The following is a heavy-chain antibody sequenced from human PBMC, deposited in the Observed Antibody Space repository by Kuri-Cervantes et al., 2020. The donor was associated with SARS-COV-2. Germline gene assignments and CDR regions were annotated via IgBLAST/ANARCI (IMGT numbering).Heavy chain of an antibody. CDR2: INPSGGST. V-gene: IGHV1-46*01. Sequence: ASVKDSCKASGYTFTSYYMHWVRQAPGQGLEWMGIINPSGGSTSYAQKFQGRVTMTRDTSTSTVYMELSSLRSEDTAVYYCARERGANYDFWSGYSYYYYYYMDVWGKGTTVTVSS. CDR3: ARERGANYDFWSGYSYYYYYYMDV. D-gene: IGHD3-3*01. J-gene: IGHJ6*03. CDR1: GYTFTSYY.